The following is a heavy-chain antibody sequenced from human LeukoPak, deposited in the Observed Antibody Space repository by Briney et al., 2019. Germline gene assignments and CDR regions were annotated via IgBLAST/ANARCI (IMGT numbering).Heavy chain of an antibody. J-gene: IGHJ1*01. CDR1: GFTFSNAW. Sequence: GGSLRLSCAASGFTFSNAWMNWVRQAPGKGLEWVGRIKSKTDGGTTDYAAPVKGRFTISRDDSKNTLYLQMNSLKTEDTAVYYCAKDRPRDSGNYPTGWDWGQGTLVTVSS. CDR3: AKDRPRDSGNYPTGWD. CDR2: IKSKTDGGTT. V-gene: IGHV3-15*07. D-gene: IGHD1-26*01.